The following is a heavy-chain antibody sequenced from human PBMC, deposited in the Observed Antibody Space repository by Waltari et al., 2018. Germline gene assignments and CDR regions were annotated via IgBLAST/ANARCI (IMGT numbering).Heavy chain of an antibody. Sequence: QVQLVQSGAEVKKTGSSVKVSCRASGGTLSAYSIAWVRQAPGQGLEWVGGRITILRGVDRPQKFQGRLSLTPDESTNTAYMELSSLTNEDTGVYYCATGEYNFAWGCSWDVWGKGTTVTISS. CDR1: GGTLSAYS. CDR2: RITILRGV. V-gene: IGHV1-69*05. CDR3: ATGEYNFAWGCSWDV. J-gene: IGHJ6*04. D-gene: IGHD3-16*01.